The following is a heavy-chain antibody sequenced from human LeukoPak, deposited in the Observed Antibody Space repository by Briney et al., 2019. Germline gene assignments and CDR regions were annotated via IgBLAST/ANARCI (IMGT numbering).Heavy chain of an antibody. D-gene: IGHD6-19*01. CDR1: GYTFTGYY. V-gene: IGHV1-2*02. Sequence: ASVKVSCKASGYTFTGYYMHWVRQAPGQGLEWMGWINPNSGGTNYAQKFQGRVTMTRDTSISTAYMELSRLRSDDTAVYYCARDSVSGWYSSQDYGMDVWGQGTTVTVSS. CDR3: ARDSVSGWYSSQDYGMDV. CDR2: INPNSGGT. J-gene: IGHJ6*02.